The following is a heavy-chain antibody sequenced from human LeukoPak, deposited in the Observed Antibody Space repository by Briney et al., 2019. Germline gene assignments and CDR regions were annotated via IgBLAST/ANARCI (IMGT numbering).Heavy chain of an antibody. Sequence: GGSLRLSCAASGFTFSGYGMHWVRQAPGKGLEWVAFIRYDESNRYYADSVKGRFTISRDNSKNTLYLQMNSLRAEDTAVYYCAKHGFGVFEGYWGQGTLVTVSS. V-gene: IGHV3-30*02. CDR2: IRYDESNR. CDR1: GFTFSGYG. D-gene: IGHD3-10*01. CDR3: AKHGFGVFEGY. J-gene: IGHJ4*02.